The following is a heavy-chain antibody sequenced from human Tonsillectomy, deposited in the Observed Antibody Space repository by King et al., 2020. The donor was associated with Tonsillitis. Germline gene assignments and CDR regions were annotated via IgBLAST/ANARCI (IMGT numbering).Heavy chain of an antibody. J-gene: IGHJ4*02. CDR3: ARLPLAYCGGDCFWD. V-gene: IGHV3-21*01. CDR2: ISSSSSYI. CDR1: GFTFSSYS. Sequence: VQLVESGGGLVKPGGSLRLSCAASGFTFSSYSMNWVRQAPGKGLEWVSSISSSSSYIYYADSVKGRFTISRDNAKNSLYLQMNSLRAEDTAVYYCARLPLAYCGGDCFWDWGQGTLVTVSS. D-gene: IGHD2-21*02.